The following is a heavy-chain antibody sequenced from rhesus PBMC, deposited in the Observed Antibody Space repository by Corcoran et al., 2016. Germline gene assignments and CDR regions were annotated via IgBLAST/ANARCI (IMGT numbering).Heavy chain of an antibody. CDR2: IFCSSGST. CDR1: GGSISGGYD. D-gene: IGHD3-3*01. CDR3: ARNYNFWSGYYGLDV. V-gene: IGHV4-76*01. J-gene: IGHJ5-1*01. Sequence: QVQLQESGPGLVKPSETLSLTCAVSGGSISGGYDWSWIRQPPGTGLEWIGYIFCSSGSTNQNPSLKNRVTFSKDTSENQFSLKLSSVTASDTAVYYCARNYNFWSGYYGLDVWGPGVLVTVSS.